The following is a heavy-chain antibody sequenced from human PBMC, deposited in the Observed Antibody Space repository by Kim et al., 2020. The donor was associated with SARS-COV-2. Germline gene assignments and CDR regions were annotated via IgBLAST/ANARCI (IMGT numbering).Heavy chain of an antibody. CDR2: ISGDGGST. CDR3: AKGLAAAAIPYN. D-gene: IGHD6-13*01. Sequence: GGSLRLSCAVSGISFRCYAMSSVRQAPGKGLEWVASISGDGGSTSHAESVKGRFTVSRDNSKNTLFLQMNRLRAEDTAIYYCAKGLAAAAIPYNWGQGTLVTVSS. CDR1: GISFRCYA. J-gene: IGHJ4*02. V-gene: IGHV3-23*01.